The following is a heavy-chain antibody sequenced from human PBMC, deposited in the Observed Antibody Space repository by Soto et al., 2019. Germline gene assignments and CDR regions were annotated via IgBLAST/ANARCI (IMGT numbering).Heavy chain of an antibody. CDR2: VYDSGRI. J-gene: IGHJ4*02. CDR3: ARNSGWYTHDY. Sequence: QVQLQESGPGLVEPSETLSLTCTVSGASLSSDYWTWIRQPPGKGLEWIGYVYDSGRIHYNASLTNRLTISVYPHKKQSSLKLNSVTAADTAVYYCARNSGWYTHDYWGQGTLVTVSS. D-gene: IGHD6-19*01. V-gene: IGHV4-59*01. CDR1: GASLSSDY.